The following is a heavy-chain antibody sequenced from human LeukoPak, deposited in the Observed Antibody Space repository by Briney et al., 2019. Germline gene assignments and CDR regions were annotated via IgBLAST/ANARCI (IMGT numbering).Heavy chain of an antibody. V-gene: IGHV4-30-2*01. Sequence: SETLSLTCAVSGGSISSGGYSWSWIRQPPGKGLEWIGYIYHSGSTYYNPSLKSRVTISVDRSKNQFSLKLSSVTAADTAVYYCARARRNSGSYDYWGQGTLVTVSS. CDR1: GGSISSGGYS. CDR2: IYHSGST. J-gene: IGHJ4*02. CDR3: ARARRNSGSYDY. D-gene: IGHD1-26*01.